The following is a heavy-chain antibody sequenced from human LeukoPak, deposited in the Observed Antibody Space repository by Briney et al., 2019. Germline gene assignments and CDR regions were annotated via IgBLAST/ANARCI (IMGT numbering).Heavy chain of an antibody. D-gene: IGHD3-22*01. CDR1: GFTFSDYY. CDR3: ARLTTGPFYFDY. J-gene: IGHJ4*02. CDR2: ISSSSSYI. V-gene: IGHV3-11*06. Sequence: GGSLRLSCGASGFTFSDYYMTWIRQAPGKGLEWVSSISSSSSYIYYADSVKGRFTISRDNAKNSLYVQMNSLRAEDTAVYYCARLTTGPFYFDYWGQGTLVTVSS.